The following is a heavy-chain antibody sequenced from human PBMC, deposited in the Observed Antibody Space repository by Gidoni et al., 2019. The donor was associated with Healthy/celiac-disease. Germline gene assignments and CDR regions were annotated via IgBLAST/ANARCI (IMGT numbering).Heavy chain of an antibody. J-gene: IGHJ5*02. CDR3: ARERSYGSWWFDP. D-gene: IGHD5-18*01. CDR2: INAGNGNT. CDR1: GYTFTSYA. V-gene: IGHV1-3*01. Sequence: QVQLVQSGAEVKKPGASVKVSCKASGYTFTSYAMHWVRQAPGPRLEWMGWINAGNGNTKYSQKFQGRVTITRDTSASTAYMELSSLRSEDTAVYYCARERSYGSWWFDPWGQGTLVTVSS.